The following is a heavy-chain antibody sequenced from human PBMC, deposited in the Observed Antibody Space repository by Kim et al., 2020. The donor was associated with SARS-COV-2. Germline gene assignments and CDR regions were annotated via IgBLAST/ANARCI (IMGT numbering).Heavy chain of an antibody. CDR3: ARSMFDYVWGTSLKQEDS. CDR2: ISSFNSNA. V-gene: IGHV1-18*01. J-gene: IGHJ4*02. D-gene: IGHD3-16*01. Sequence: ASVKVSCKTSGYPFSAFGITWVRQAPGQGLEWMGWISSFNSNANYTQRFQGRVTMTADISTSTAYMELRSLRSDDTAVYYCARSMFDYVWGTSLKQEDSWGKGTLLLVSS. CDR1: GYPFSAFG.